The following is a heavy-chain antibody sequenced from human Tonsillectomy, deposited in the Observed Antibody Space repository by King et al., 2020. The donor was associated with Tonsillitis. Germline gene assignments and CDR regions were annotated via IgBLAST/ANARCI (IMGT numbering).Heavy chain of an antibody. CDR2: ISSSSSTI. CDR1: GFTFSYYS. CDR3: ARDMDYYDSSGYYLPYYFDY. Sequence: VQLVESGGGLVQPGGSLRLSCAASGFTFSYYSMNWVRQAPGKGLEWVSYISSSSSTIYYAASVKGRFTISRDNAKNSLYLQMNGLRDEDTAVYYCARDMDYYDSSGYYLPYYFDYWGQGTLVTVSS. J-gene: IGHJ4*02. V-gene: IGHV3-48*02. D-gene: IGHD3-22*01.